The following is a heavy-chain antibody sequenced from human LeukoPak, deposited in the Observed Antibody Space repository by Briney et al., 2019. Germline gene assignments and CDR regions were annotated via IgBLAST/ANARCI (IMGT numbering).Heavy chain of an antibody. D-gene: IGHD1-14*01. Sequence: SQTLSLTCAISGDSVSSSTSAWSWIRQSPSRGLEWLGRTYFRSKWIHDYALSVRGRITINPDTPKNQVSLQLNSMTPEDTAIYYCARNFSPDFDYWGQGTLVTVSS. CDR3: ARNFSPDFDY. CDR1: GDSVSSSTSA. CDR2: TYFRSKWIH. V-gene: IGHV6-1*01. J-gene: IGHJ4*02.